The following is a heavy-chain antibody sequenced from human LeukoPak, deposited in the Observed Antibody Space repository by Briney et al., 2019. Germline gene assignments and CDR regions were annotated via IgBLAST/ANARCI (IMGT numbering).Heavy chain of an antibody. CDR2: ISSSSYI. CDR3: ARDLGDSSSWYPATNWFDP. V-gene: IGHV3-21*01. D-gene: IGHD6-13*01. Sequence: GGSLRLSCAASGFTFSSYSMNWVRQAPGKGLEWVSSISSSSYIYYADSVKGRFTISRDNAKNSLYLQMNSLRAEDTAVYYCARDLGDSSSWYPATNWFDPWGQGTLVTVSS. CDR1: GFTFSSYS. J-gene: IGHJ5*02.